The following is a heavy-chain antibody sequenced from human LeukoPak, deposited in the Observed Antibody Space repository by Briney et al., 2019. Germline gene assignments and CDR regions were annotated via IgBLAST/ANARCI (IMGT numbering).Heavy chain of an antibody. J-gene: IGHJ4*02. D-gene: IGHD4-17*01. CDR3: AHRAGVDGDLDY. CDR2: IFWGDDK. V-gene: IGHV2-5*02. CDR1: GFSLSTSGVG. Sequence: KMSGPTLVNPTQTLTLTCTFSGFSLSTSGVGVGWIRQPPGKALEWLALIFWGDDKRYSPSLRSRLTITKDTSKNLVVLTMTNMDPVDTATYYCAHRAGVDGDLDYWGQGTLVTVSS.